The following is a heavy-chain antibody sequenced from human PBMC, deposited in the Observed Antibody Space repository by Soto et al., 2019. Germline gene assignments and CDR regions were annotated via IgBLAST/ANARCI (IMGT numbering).Heavy chain of an antibody. CDR3: AREDSIIIPAVSDF. D-gene: IGHD2-2*01. CDR2: ISKSDYT. V-gene: IGHV3-21*01. Sequence: GSLRLSCTVSGFAFNNYGINWVRQAPGKGLEWVSSISKSDYTYYSDSVKSRFAISRDNAKSSVSLQMNTLRVEDTAVYYCAREDSIIIPAVSDFWGQGALVTVSS. J-gene: IGHJ4*02. CDR1: GFAFNNYG.